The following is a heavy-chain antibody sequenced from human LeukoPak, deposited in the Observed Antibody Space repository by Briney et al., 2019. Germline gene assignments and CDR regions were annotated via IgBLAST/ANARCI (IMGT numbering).Heavy chain of an antibody. CDR2: IYYSGST. CDR1: GGSISSYY. CDR3: ARADVYTSGWNLGFDY. D-gene: IGHD6-25*01. V-gene: IGHV4-59*12. J-gene: IGHJ4*02. Sequence: PSETLSLTCTVSGGSISSYYWSWIRQPPGKGLEWIGYIYYSGSTNYNPSLKSRVTISVDTSKNQVSLKLISVTAADTALYYCARADVYTSGWNLGFDYWGQGTLVTVSS.